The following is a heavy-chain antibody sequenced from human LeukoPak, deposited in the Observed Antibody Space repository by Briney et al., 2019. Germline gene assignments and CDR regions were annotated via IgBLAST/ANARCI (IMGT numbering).Heavy chain of an antibody. D-gene: IGHD6-13*01. J-gene: IGHJ4*02. V-gene: IGHV3-23*01. CDR1: GFTFNSYA. CDR2: ISGGGGST. Sequence: SGGSLRLSCAASGFTFNSYAMSWVRQAPGEGLEWVSSISGGGGSTYYADSVKGRFTISRDNSKHTLYLQMNSLRAEDTAVYYCAKEMRGIAATGTDYWGQGTLVTVSS. CDR3: AKEMRGIAATGTDY.